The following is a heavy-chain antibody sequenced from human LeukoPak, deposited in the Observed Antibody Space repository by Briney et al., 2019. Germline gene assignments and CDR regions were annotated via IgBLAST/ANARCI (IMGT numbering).Heavy chain of an antibody. J-gene: IGHJ4*02. V-gene: IGHV3-30*02. CDR3: AKDRGSVDFWSAQGDY. CDR2: IRFDGSDE. D-gene: IGHD3-3*01. CDR1: AFLFSSYG. Sequence: PGGPLRLSCAASAFLFSSYGMHWVRQAPGKGLEGVAFIRFDGSDEYYAASMKGRFTISRNNSKNTLYLKMNSLRAEDTAVYYCAKDRGSVDFWSAQGDYWGQGNLVTVSS.